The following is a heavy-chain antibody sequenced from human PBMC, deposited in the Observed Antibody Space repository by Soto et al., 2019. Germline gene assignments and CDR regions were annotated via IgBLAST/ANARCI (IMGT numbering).Heavy chain of an antibody. CDR3: ARRGRYSSGWYEVYYYYYYMDV. CDR2: INHSGST. Sequence: SETLSLTCAVYGGSFSGYYWSWIRQPPGKGLEWIGEINHSGSTNYNPSLKSRVTISVDTSKNQFSLKLSSVTAADTAVYYCARRGRYSSGWYEVYYYYYYMDVWGKGTTVTVS. D-gene: IGHD6-19*01. CDR1: GGSFSGYY. J-gene: IGHJ6*03. V-gene: IGHV4-34*01.